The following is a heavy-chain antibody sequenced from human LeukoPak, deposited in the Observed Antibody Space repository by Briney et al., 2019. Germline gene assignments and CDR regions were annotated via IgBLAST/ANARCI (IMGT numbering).Heavy chain of an antibody. CDR1: GASISALY. D-gene: IGHD6-13*01. CDR2: TYYSGRP. Sequence: PSETLSLTCAVYGASISALYWGWIRQSPGKGLECIAYTYYSGRPTYNPSLKSRVTISLDTSKNQFSLRVNSVTAADTAIYYSARHHGHQFSDSWYLRGSFDYWGRGILVAVSS. CDR3: ARHHGHQFSDSWYLRGSFDY. V-gene: IGHV4-59*08. J-gene: IGHJ4*02.